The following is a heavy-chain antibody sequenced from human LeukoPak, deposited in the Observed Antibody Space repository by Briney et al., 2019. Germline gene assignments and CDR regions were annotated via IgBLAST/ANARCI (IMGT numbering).Heavy chain of an antibody. J-gene: IGHJ5*02. CDR1: GFVFSASY. Sequence: GGSLSLSCAASGFVFSASYMSWVRQAPGKGLEWVSAISGSGGSTYYADSVKGRFTISRDNSKNTLYLQMNSLRAEDTAVYYCAKDRGVLRFFSWFNPWGQGTLVTVSS. D-gene: IGHD3-3*01. V-gene: IGHV3-23*01. CDR2: ISGSGGST. CDR3: AKDRGVLRFFSWFNP.